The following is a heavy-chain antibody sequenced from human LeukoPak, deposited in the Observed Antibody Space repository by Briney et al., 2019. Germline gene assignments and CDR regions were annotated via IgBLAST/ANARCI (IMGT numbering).Heavy chain of an antibody. CDR3: ARARY. Sequence: SETLSLICAVYGGSFSGYYWSWIRQPPGKGLEWIGEINHSGSTNYNPSLKSRVTISVDTSKNQFSLKLSSVTAADTAVYYCARARYWGQGTLVTVSS. CDR2: INHSGST. CDR1: GGSFSGYY. J-gene: IGHJ4*02. V-gene: IGHV4-34*01.